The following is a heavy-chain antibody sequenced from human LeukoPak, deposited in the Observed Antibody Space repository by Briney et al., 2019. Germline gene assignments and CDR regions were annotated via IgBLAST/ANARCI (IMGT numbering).Heavy chain of an antibody. CDR1: GYTFTSTG. CDR3: TRDYLTAARSDAFDI. D-gene: IGHD6-13*01. CDR2: ISPYNGNT. Sequence: GSSVKVSCKASGYTFTSTGINWVRQAPGQGLEWRAWISPYNGNTKYARKFQGRVTVTTDTSTTTAYLDLRSLRSDDTAVYYYTRDYLTAARSDAFDIWSQGTMVTVPS. V-gene: IGHV1-18*01. J-gene: IGHJ3*02.